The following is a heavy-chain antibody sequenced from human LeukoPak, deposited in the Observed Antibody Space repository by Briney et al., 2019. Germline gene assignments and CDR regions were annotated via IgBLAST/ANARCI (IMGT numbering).Heavy chain of an antibody. Sequence: SVKLSCKASGAIFISYAISWVRQAPGQGLEWMGGIIPIFGTANYAQKFQGRVTITTDESTSTAYMELSSLRSEDTAVYYCASHLERHPYYFDYWGQGTLVTVSS. V-gene: IGHV1-69*05. CDR3: ASHLERHPYYFDY. J-gene: IGHJ4*02. CDR2: IIPIFGTA. D-gene: IGHD1-1*01. CDR1: GAIFISYA.